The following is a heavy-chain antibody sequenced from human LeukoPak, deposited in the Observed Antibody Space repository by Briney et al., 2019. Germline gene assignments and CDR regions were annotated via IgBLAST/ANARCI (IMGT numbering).Heavy chain of an antibody. D-gene: IGHD1-26*01. CDR1: GYTFTGYY. J-gene: IGHJ4*02. Sequence: ASVKVSCMASGYTFTGYYMHWVRQAPGQGLEWMGWINPNSGGTNYAQKFQGRVTMTRDTSISTAYMELSRLRSDDTAVYYCARGGIVGSKAYVDYWGQGTLVTVSS. CDR2: INPNSGGT. CDR3: ARGGIVGSKAYVDY. V-gene: IGHV1-2*02.